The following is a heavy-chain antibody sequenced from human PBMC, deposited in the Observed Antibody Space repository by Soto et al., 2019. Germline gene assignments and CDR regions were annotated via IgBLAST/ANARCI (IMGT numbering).Heavy chain of an antibody. D-gene: IGHD6-13*01. CDR2: ISYDGSNK. CDR1: GFTFSSYA. V-gene: IGHV3-30-3*01. CDR3: ARVPTYRVYYYYYYGMDV. Sequence: QVQLVESGGGVVQPGRSLRLSCAASGFTFSSYAMHWVRQAPGKGLEWVAVISYDGSNKYYADSVKGRFTISRDNSKNTXXLQMNSLRSQDTAVYYCARVPTYRVYYYYYYGMDVWGQGTTVTVSS. J-gene: IGHJ6*02.